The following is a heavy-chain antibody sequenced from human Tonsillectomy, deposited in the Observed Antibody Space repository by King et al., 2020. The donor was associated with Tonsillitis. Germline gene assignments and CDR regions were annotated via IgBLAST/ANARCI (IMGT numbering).Heavy chain of an antibody. V-gene: IGHV4-39*01. CDR3: ARGVGDGNNYFDY. J-gene: IGHJ4*02. CDR1: GGSISSSGYY. Sequence: QLQESGPGLVKPSETLSLTCTVSGGSISSSGYYWGWIRQPPGKGLEWIGSMYYSGSTYYNPPLKSRVTISVDTSKNQFSLKLSAVTAADTAVYYCARGVGDGNNYFDYWGQGTLVTVSS. CDR2: MYYSGST. D-gene: IGHD5-24*01.